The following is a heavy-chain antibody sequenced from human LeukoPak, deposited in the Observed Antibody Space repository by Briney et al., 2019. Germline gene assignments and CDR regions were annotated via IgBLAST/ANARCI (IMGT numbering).Heavy chain of an antibody. J-gene: IGHJ4*02. D-gene: IGHD6-19*01. CDR2: IYHSGST. V-gene: IGHV4-38-2*02. CDR1: GYSISSGYY. Sequence: PSETPSLTCAVSGYSISSGYYWGWIRQPPGKGLEWIGSIYHSGSTYYNPSLKSRVTISVDTSKNQFSLKLSSVTAADTAVYYCAREPFGSSYYFNYWGQGTLVTVSS. CDR3: AREPFGSSYYFNY.